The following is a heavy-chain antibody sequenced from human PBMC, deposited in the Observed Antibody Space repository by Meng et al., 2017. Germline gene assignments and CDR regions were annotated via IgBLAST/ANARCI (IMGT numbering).Heavy chain of an antibody. D-gene: IGHD1-1*01. CDR1: GFTFNNYW. J-gene: IGHJ4*02. Sequence: VESRGRLFHPWGALRLSCAASGFTFNNYWMHWGRQVPGKGLVWVSRISGDGSITNYADSVKGRFTISRDNAKNTLYLQMNSLRPEDTAVYYCLDEAPRSDYWGQGSLVTVSS. CDR2: ISGDGSIT. CDR3: LDEAPRSDY. V-gene: IGHV3-74*01.